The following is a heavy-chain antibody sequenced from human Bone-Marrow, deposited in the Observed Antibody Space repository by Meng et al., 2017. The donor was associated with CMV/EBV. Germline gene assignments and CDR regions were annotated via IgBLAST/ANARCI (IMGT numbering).Heavy chain of an antibody. J-gene: IGHJ5*02. CDR3: ARAGCVSTTCSLGWFDP. D-gene: IGHD2-2*01. V-gene: IGHV3-21*06. Sequence: YNSHSMHWVRQAPGKGLEWVASITSSGSSIYYAGSVKGRFTISRDNAKNSLYVQMNSLRDEDTAVYYCARAGCVSTTCSLGWFDPWGQGTLVTVSS. CDR2: ITSSGSSI. CDR1: YNSHS.